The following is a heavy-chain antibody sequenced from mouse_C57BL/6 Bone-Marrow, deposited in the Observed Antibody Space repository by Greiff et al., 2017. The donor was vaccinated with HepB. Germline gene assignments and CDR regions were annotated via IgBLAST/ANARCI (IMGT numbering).Heavy chain of an antibody. Sequence: EVKLVESGGGLVQPGGSMKLSCVASGFTFSNYWMNWVRQSPEKGLEWVAQIRLKSDNYATHYAESVKGRFTISRDDSKSSVYLQMNHLRAEDTGIYYCTIYEYDGECYAMDYWGQGTSGTVSS. CDR2: IRLKSDNYAT. D-gene: IGHD2-4*01. CDR1: GFTFSNYW. CDR3: TIYEYDGECYAMDY. V-gene: IGHV6-3*01. J-gene: IGHJ4*01.